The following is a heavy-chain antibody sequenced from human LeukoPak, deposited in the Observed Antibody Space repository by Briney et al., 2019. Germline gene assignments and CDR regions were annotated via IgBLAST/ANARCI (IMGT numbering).Heavy chain of an antibody. CDR1: GYTFTDYY. J-gene: IGHJ4*02. Sequence: GASIKVSCKASGYTFTDYYIHWVRQAPGQGLEWMGWINPNNGGTNYAQKFQGRVTMTRDTSISTAYMELSRLRSDDTAVYYCARDNYYDSSGYSDYWGQGTLVTVSS. CDR2: INPNNGGT. CDR3: ARDNYYDSSGYSDY. D-gene: IGHD3-22*01. V-gene: IGHV1-2*02.